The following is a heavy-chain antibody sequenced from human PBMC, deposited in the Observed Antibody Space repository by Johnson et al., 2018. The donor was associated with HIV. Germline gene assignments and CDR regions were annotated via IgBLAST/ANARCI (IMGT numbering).Heavy chain of an antibody. CDR1: GFTVSSNY. CDR3: AKEQATLFFRASGAAFDI. CDR2: IYTGGRT. V-gene: IGHV3-66*01. D-gene: IGHD3-3*01. J-gene: IGHJ3*02. Sequence: VQLVESGGGLVQPGGSLRLSCAASGFTVSSNYMSWVSQAPGKGLEWVSGIYTGGRTEYATSVKGRVTSSRDNSKNSLYLQMHSLGVEDTAVYYCAKEQATLFFRASGAAFDIWGQGTMVTVSS.